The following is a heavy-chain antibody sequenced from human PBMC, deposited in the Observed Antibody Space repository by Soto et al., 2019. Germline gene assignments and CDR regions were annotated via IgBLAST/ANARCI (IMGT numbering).Heavy chain of an antibody. Sequence: LSLTCTVSGGSISSYYWSWIRQPAGKGLEWIGRIYTSGSTNYNPSLKSRVTMSVDTSKNQFSLKLSSVTAADTAVYYCARGDRITGTTYYYGMDVWGQGTTVTVSS. CDR2: IYTSGST. V-gene: IGHV4-4*07. CDR1: GGSISSYY. CDR3: ARGDRITGTTYYYGMDV. D-gene: IGHD1-7*01. J-gene: IGHJ6*02.